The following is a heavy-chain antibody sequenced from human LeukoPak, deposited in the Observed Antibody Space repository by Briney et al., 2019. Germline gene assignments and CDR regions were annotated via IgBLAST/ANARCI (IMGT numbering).Heavy chain of an antibody. D-gene: IGHD6-19*01. CDR2: ISGSGGST. CDR1: GFSFSSCA. V-gene: IGHV3-23*01. CDR3: AKDAERVAVTGHLDY. J-gene: IGHJ4*02. Sequence: PGGSLRLSCASSGFSFSSCAMNWVRQAPGKGLEWVSAISGSGGSTSYAVSVKARFTISRDNSKNTLFLQMNSLRAEDTAVYYCAKDAERVAVTGHLDYWGQGTLVTVSS.